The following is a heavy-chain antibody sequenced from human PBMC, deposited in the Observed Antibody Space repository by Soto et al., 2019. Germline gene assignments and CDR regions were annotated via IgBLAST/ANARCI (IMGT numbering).Heavy chain of an antibody. Sequence: ASLKVSCKASGYTFTSYGISWVRQAPGQGLEWMGWISAYNGNTNYAQKLQGRVTMTTDTSTSTAYMELRSLRSDDTAVYYCARSPGAPYDGDYSPGGSWGQGTLVTVSS. D-gene: IGHD4-17*01. CDR3: ARSPGAPYDGDYSPGGS. V-gene: IGHV1-18*01. J-gene: IGHJ5*02. CDR2: ISAYNGNT. CDR1: GYTFTSYG.